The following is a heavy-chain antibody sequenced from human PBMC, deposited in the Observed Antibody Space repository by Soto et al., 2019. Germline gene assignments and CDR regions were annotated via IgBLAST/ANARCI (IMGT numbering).Heavy chain of an antibody. CDR1: GGSISRYY. Sequence: SGTLSLTCTVSGGSISRYYWSWIRQPPGKGLEWIGYIYYSGSTNYTPSLKSGVTISVDTSKNQFSLKLSSVTAADTAVYYCARLYCSSTICYAHFDYWGQGTLVTVSS. J-gene: IGHJ4*02. D-gene: IGHD2-2*01. CDR2: IYYSGST. V-gene: IGHV4-59*08. CDR3: ARLYCSSTICYAHFDY.